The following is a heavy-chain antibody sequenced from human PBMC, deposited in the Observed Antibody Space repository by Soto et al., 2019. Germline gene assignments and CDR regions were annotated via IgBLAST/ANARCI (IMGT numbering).Heavy chain of an antibody. D-gene: IGHD2-2*03. CDR1: GFQFSSYS. V-gene: IGHV3-48*01. CDR2: ISSSSSTV. CDR3: ARVDSYWYFDL. J-gene: IGHJ2*01. Sequence: EVHVEESGGGLVQPGGSLRLACAASGFQFSSYSMNWVRQAPGKGLEWVSYISSSSSTVYYADSVKGRFTMSRDNAKKSLYLQMNSLGAEDTAVYYCARVDSYWYFDLWGRGTLVTVSS.